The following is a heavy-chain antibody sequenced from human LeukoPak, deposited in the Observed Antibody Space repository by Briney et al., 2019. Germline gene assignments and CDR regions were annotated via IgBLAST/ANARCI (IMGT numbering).Heavy chain of an antibody. J-gene: IGHJ4*02. Sequence: EASVKVSCRTSGYTFATYFMHWVRQAPGQGLEWMGYTKPNSGVTNYAQKFRGRVTMTWDTSIGTAYIELSGLTSDDTAIYYCARPTYCGSDCYFNFDYWGQGTLVTVSS. D-gene: IGHD2-21*02. CDR2: TKPNSGVT. CDR1: GYTFATYF. CDR3: ARPTYCGSDCYFNFDY. V-gene: IGHV1-2*02.